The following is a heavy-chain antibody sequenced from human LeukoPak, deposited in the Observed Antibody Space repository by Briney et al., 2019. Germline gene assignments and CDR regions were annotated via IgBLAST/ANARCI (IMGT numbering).Heavy chain of an antibody. CDR1: GGSFNDNY. D-gene: IGHD3-3*01. J-gene: IGHJ4*02. Sequence: PSETLSLTCAVYGGSFNDNYWTWIRQPPGKGLEWIGEINHSGSTNYNPSLKTRVTISVDTSKNQFSLKLSSVTAADTAVYYCARGDDFWSGSYFDYWGQGTLVTVSS. V-gene: IGHV4-34*01. CDR2: INHSGST. CDR3: ARGDDFWSGSYFDY.